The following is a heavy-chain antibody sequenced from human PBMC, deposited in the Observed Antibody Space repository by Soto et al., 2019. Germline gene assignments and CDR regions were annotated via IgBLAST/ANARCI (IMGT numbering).Heavy chain of an antibody. CDR3: ARDVYSSSSNWLDP. V-gene: IGHV1-2*02. CDR1: GYTFTGYY. CDR2: INPNSGGT. J-gene: IGHJ5*02. Sequence: ASVKVSCKASGYTFTGYYMHWVRQAPGQGLGWMGWINPNSGGTNYAQKFQGRVTMTRDTSISTAYMELSRLRSDDTAVYYCARDVYSSSSNWLDPWGQGTLVTVSS. D-gene: IGHD6-6*01.